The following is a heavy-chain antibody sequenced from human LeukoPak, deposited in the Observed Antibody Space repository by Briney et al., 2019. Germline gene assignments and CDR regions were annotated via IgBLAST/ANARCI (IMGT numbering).Heavy chain of an antibody. D-gene: IGHD2-15*01. J-gene: IGHJ4*02. CDR2: IDHSGRT. CDR1: GYSISSGYY. V-gene: IGHV4-38-2*02. CDR3: ARDTYCSGGSCYHDLDY. Sequence: SETLSLTCTVSGYSISSGYYWGRIRQPPGKGLEWIGGIDHSGRTFYNPSLKSQVTISVDTSKNQFSLKLTSVTAADTAVYYCARDTYCSGGSCYHDLDYWGQGTLITVSS.